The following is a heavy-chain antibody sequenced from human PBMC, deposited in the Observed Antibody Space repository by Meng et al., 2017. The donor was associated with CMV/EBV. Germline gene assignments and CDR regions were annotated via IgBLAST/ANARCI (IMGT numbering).Heavy chain of an antibody. J-gene: IGHJ4*02. D-gene: IGHD3-16*01. CDR3: ARQGGGDWGDY. Sequence: SETLSLTCTVSGGSISSSSYYWGWIRQPPGKGLEWIGSIYYSGSTYYNPSLKSRVTISVDTSKNQFPLKLGSVTAADTAVYYCARQGGGDWGDYWGQGTLVTVSS. V-gene: IGHV4-39*01. CDR2: IYYSGST. CDR1: GGSISSSSYY.